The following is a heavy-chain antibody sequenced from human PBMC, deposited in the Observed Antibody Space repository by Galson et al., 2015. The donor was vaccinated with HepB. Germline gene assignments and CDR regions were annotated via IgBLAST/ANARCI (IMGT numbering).Heavy chain of an antibody. CDR3: ARHPPAYSYGLPTFDY. Sequence: QSGAEVKKPGESLRISCKGSGYSFTSYWISWVRQMPGKGLEWMGRIDPSDSYTNYSPSFQGHVTISADKSISTAYLQWSSLKASDTAMYYCARHPPAYSYGLPTFDYWGQGTLVTVSS. J-gene: IGHJ4*02. V-gene: IGHV5-10-1*01. CDR2: IDPSDSYT. CDR1: GYSFTSYW. D-gene: IGHD5-18*01.